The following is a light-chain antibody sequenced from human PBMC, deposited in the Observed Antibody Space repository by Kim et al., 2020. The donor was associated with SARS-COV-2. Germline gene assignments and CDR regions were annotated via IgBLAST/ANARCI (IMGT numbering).Light chain of an antibody. J-gene: IGLJ3*02. CDR2: EVT. CDR3: NSYAGNNLWV. Sequence: QSVTISCTGTSSDVGGYNSVSWYQQHPGKAPKLVIYEVTKRPAGVPDRFSSSTSGNTASLTVSGLQSDDEADYYCNSYAGNNLWVFGGGTQLTVL. CDR1: SSDVGGYNS. V-gene: IGLV2-8*01.